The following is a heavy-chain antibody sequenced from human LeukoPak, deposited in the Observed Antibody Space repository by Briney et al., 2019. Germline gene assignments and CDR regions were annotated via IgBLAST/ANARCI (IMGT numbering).Heavy chain of an antibody. CDR3: ARDWSGYSYGYLY. V-gene: IGHV3-21*01. CDR2: ISSSSSYI. CDR1: GFTFSGYS. Sequence: GGSLRLSCAASGFTFSGYSMNWVRQAPGKGLEWVSSISSSSSYIYYADSVKGRFTISRDNAKNSLYLQMNSLRAEDTAVYYCARDWSGYSYGYLYWGQGTLVTVSS. D-gene: IGHD5-18*01. J-gene: IGHJ4*02.